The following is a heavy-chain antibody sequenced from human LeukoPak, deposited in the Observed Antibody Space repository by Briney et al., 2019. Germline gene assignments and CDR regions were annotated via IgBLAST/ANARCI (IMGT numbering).Heavy chain of an antibody. V-gene: IGHV1-2*02. J-gene: IGHJ6*02. CDR3: ARDPREVYYGMDV. CDR2: INPNSGGT. Sequence: ASVKVSCKASGYTFTGYYMHWVRQAPGQGLEWMGWINPNSGGTNYAQKFQGRVTMTRDTSISTACMELSRLRSDDTAVYYCARDPREVYYGMDVWGQGTTVTVSS. CDR1: GYTFTGYY.